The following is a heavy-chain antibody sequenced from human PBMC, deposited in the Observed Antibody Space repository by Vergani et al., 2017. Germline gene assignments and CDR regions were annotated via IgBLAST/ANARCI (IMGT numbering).Heavy chain of an antibody. J-gene: IGHJ5*02. CDR2: ISGSGGST. V-gene: IGHV3-23*01. Sequence: EVQLLESGGGLVQPGGSLRLSCAASGFTFSSYAMSWVRQAPGKGPEWVSAISGSGGSTYYADSVKGRFTISRDNSKNTLFLQMKSLRAEDTALYYCAKSPARDYGDYGRWFDPWGQGTLVTVSS. D-gene: IGHD4-17*01. CDR3: AKSPARDYGDYGRWFDP. CDR1: GFTFSSYA.